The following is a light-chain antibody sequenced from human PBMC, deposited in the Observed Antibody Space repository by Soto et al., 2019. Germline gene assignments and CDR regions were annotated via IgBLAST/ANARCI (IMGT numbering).Light chain of an antibody. CDR3: QQFYSYPWT. CDR1: QSIRNW. Sequence: DIPLTQSPSTLSGSEGDRVTLXFRASQSIRNWLAWYQQKPGKAPKVLIYKASTLESGAPSRFSGSGSGTEFTLTISSLQPDDFATYYCQQFYSYPWTFGQGTKVDIK. J-gene: IGKJ1*01. CDR2: KAS. V-gene: IGKV1-5*03.